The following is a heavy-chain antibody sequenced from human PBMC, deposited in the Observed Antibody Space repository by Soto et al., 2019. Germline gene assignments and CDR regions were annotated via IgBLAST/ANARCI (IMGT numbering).Heavy chain of an antibody. CDR3: ARGLGIVATIYYFDY. Sequence: SETLSLTCAVYCGSFSGYYWSWIRQPPGKGLEWIGEINHSGSTNYNPSLKSRVTISVDTSKNQFSLKLSSVTAADTAVYYCARGLGIVATIYYFDYWGQGTLVTVSS. D-gene: IGHD5-12*01. CDR1: CGSFSGYY. J-gene: IGHJ4*02. V-gene: IGHV4-34*01. CDR2: INHSGST.